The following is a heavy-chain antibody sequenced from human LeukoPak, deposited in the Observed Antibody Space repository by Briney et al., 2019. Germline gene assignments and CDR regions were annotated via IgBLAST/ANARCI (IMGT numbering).Heavy chain of an antibody. CDR3: AKDFYAPFDY. CDR1: GFTFSSYP. CDR2: ISGSGGST. J-gene: IGHJ4*02. D-gene: IGHD2/OR15-2a*01. Sequence: GGSLRLSCEASGFTFSSYPISWVRQAPGEGPEWVSAISGSGGSTYYSDSVKGRFTISRDNSKNTLYLQMNSLRAEDTAVYYCAKDFYAPFDYWGQGTLVTVSS. V-gene: IGHV3-23*01.